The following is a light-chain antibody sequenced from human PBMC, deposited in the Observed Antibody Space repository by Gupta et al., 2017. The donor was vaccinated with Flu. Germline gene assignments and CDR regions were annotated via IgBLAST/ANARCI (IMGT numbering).Light chain of an antibody. V-gene: IGKV1-5*03. Sequence: DIRMTPSPSTLSASIGDTVTISCRASQNIDGWLAWYQLKPGKAPKLLIYKASSLENGVPSRFSGSGSGTIFTLTITGLQRDDSATYFCQQYFSYRTFGQGTKVEIK. CDR1: QNIDGW. J-gene: IGKJ1*01. CDR2: KAS. CDR3: QQYFSYRT.